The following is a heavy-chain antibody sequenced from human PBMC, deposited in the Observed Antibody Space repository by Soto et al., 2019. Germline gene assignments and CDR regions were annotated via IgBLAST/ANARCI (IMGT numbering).Heavy chain of an antibody. D-gene: IGHD3-10*01. J-gene: IGHJ5*02. Sequence: SGPTLVNPTQTLTLTCTFSGFSLSTSGVGVGWIRQPPGKALEWLALIYWDDDKRYSPSLKSRLTITKDTSKNQVVLTMTNMDPVDTATYYCAHRRRFGELLSPNNWFDPWGQGTLVTVSS. CDR3: AHRRRFGELLSPNNWFDP. V-gene: IGHV2-5*02. CDR1: GFSLSTSGVG. CDR2: IYWDDDK.